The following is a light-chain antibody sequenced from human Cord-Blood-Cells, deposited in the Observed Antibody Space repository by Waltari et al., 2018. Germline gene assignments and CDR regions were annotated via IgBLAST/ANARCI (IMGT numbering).Light chain of an antibody. Sequence: QSALTQPPSASAPPGQAVTISCTGTSSDVGGYNYVSWYQQHPGKAPKLMIYEVSKRPSGVPDRFSGSKPGNTASLTVSGLQAEDEADYYCSSYAGSNNFVVFGGGTKLTVL. CDR1: SSDVGGYNY. CDR3: SSYAGSNNFVV. V-gene: IGLV2-8*01. CDR2: EVS. J-gene: IGLJ2*01.